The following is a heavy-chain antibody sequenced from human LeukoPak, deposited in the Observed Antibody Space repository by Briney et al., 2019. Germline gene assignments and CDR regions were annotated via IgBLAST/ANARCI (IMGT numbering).Heavy chain of an antibody. CDR2: INSGGSGT. V-gene: IGHV3-74*01. CDR3: ATSLGPLTEY. CDR1: GFAFSSNW. D-gene: IGHD7-27*01. Sequence: PGGSLRLSCAASGFAFSSNWMHWVRQTPGKGLVWVSRINSGGSGTSYAASVEGRFTISRDNAKNTLYLQMNSLRAEDTAVHYCATSLGPLTEYWGQGTLVTVSS. J-gene: IGHJ4*02.